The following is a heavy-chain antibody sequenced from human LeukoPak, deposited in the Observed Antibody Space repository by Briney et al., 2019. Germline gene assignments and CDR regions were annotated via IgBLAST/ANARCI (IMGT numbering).Heavy chain of an antibody. CDR3: ARATHELEDIVVVPAAWDYFDY. J-gene: IGHJ4*02. Sequence: ASVKVSCRASGYTFTGYYMHWVRQAPGQGLEWMGWINPNSGGTNYAQKFQGRVTMTRDTSISTAYMELSRLRSDDTAVYYCARATHELEDIVVVPAAWDYFDYWGLGTLVTVSS. D-gene: IGHD2-2*01. CDR1: GYTFTGYY. CDR2: INPNSGGT. V-gene: IGHV1-2*02.